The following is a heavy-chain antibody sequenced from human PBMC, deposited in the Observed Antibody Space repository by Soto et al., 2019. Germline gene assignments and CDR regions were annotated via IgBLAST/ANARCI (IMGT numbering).Heavy chain of an antibody. Sequence: SETLSLTCTVSGGSISSYYWGWIRQPPGKGLEWIGYIYYSGSTNYNPSLKSRVTISVDTSKNQFSLKLSSVTAADTAVYYCAREAYSSSHSRWFDPWGQGTLVTVSS. CDR2: IYYSGST. J-gene: IGHJ5*02. V-gene: IGHV4-59*01. CDR3: AREAYSSSHSRWFDP. CDR1: GGSISSYY. D-gene: IGHD6-19*01.